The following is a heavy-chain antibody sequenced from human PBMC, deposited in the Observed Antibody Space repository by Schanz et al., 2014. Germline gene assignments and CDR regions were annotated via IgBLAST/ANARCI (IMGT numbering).Heavy chain of an antibody. CDR3: ARDRGHGDLPGDI. CDR1: GGSISSSNYY. CDR2: ISYSGST. Sequence: QLQLQESGPGLVKPSETLSLTCTVSGGSISSSNYYWGWIRQHPGKGLEWIGFISYSGSTYYNPSLKSRVTISVDTSKNQFSLNLSSATAADTAVYYCARDRGHGDLPGDIWGQGTMXTVSS. D-gene: IGHD4-17*01. J-gene: IGHJ3*02. V-gene: IGHV4-31*03.